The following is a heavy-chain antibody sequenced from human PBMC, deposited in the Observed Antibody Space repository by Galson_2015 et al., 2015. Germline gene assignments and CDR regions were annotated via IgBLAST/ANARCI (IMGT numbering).Heavy chain of an antibody. CDR2: ISSSSSTI. D-gene: IGHD4-17*01. V-gene: IGHV3-48*02. J-gene: IGHJ6*02. Sequence: SLRLSCAASGFTFSSYSMNWVRQAPGKGLEWVSYISSSSSTIYYADSVKGRFTISRDNAKNSLYLQMNSLRDEDTAVYYCARSTTVTTGYYYGMDVWGQGTTVTVSS. CDR3: ARSTTVTTGYYYGMDV. CDR1: GFTFSSYS.